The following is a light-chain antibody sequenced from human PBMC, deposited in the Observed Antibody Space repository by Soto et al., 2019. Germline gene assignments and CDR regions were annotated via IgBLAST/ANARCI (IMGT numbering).Light chain of an antibody. V-gene: IGKV3-20*01. Sequence: EIVLTQSPGTLSLSPGERATLSCRASQSVSNYLAWYQQKPGQAPRLLIYGASSRATGIPDRISGSGSGTEFTLTISRLEPEDFAVYYCQQSISSPRHTFGQGTKLEIK. J-gene: IGKJ2*01. CDR3: QQSISSPRHT. CDR2: GAS. CDR1: QSVSNY.